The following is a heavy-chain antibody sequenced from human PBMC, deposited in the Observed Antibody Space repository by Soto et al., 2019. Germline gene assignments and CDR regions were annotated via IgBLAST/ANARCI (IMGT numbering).Heavy chain of an antibody. V-gene: IGHV5-51*01. CDR2: IYPGDSDT. Sequence: GESLKISCKGSGYSFTSYWIGWVRQMPGKGLEWMGIIYPGDSDTRYSPSFQGQVTISADKSISTAYLQWSSLKASDTAMYYCARLEHYYDSSGSGRGYYFDYWGQGTLVTVSS. CDR1: GYSFTSYW. CDR3: ARLEHYYDSSGSGRGYYFDY. D-gene: IGHD3-22*01. J-gene: IGHJ4*02.